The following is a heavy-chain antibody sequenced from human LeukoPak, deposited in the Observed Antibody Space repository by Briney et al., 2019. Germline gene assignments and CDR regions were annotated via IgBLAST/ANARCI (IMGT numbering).Heavy chain of an antibody. CDR3: ARGSLPPRGVPYYFDY. CDR2: IYPGDSDT. J-gene: IGHJ4*02. V-gene: IGHV5-51*01. CDR1: GYSFTSYW. Sequence: GESLKISCKGSGYSFTSYWIGWVRQMPGKGLEWKGIIYPGDSDTKYSPSFQGQVTISADKSISTAYLRWSSLKASDTAMYYCARGSLPPRGVPYYFDYWGQGTLVTVSS. D-gene: IGHD3-10*01.